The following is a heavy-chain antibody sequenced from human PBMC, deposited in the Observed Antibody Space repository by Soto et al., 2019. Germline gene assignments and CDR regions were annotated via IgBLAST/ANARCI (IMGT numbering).Heavy chain of an antibody. CDR3: ARDLPHYYYDSSGYSDY. J-gene: IGHJ4*02. CDR2: INHSGST. Sequence: SETLSLTCAVYGGSFSGYYWSWIRQPPGKGLEWIGEINHSGSTNYNPSLKSRVTISVDTSKNQFSLKLSSVTAADTAVYYCARDLPHYYYDSSGYSDYWGQGTLVTVSS. CDR1: GGSFSGYY. V-gene: IGHV4-34*01. D-gene: IGHD3-22*01.